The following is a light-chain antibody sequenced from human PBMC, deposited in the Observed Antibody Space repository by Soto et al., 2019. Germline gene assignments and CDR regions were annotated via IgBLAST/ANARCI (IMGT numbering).Light chain of an antibody. CDR2: GAS. Sequence: EIVMTQSPANLSVSPGERATLSCRASQSVSSNLAWYQQKPGQGPRLLIYGASTRATSIPARFSGRGSGTEFTLTINRLQSEDFAVYYCQQYNKWPPYTFGQGTKLEIK. CDR3: QQYNKWPPYT. V-gene: IGKV3-15*01. J-gene: IGKJ2*01. CDR1: QSVSSN.